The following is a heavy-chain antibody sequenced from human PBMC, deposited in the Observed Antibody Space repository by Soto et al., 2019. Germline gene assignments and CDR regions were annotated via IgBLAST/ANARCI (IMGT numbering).Heavy chain of an antibody. CDR1: GFTFSNFA. V-gene: IGHV3-23*01. CDR3: ANPIPKTGTTFGF. Sequence: QLLESGGGFVQPGGSLRLSCVASGFTFSNFAMAWVRQDPGEGLEWVSAISGSDDDTFYADSMKGRFTISRDNSKDTLYLQINSLRAEDTAVYYCANPIPKTGTTFGFWGQGTLVTVSS. CDR2: ISGSDDDT. J-gene: IGHJ4*02. D-gene: IGHD1-1*01.